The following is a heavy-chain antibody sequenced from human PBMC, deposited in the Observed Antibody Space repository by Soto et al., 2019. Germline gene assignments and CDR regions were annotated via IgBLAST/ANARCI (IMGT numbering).Heavy chain of an antibody. Sequence: SETLSLTCAVYGGSFSGYYWSLIRQPPGKGLEWIGEINHSGSTNYNPSLKSRVTISVDTSKNQFSLKLSSVTAADTAVYYCARSYSSSWYRNNYYYMDVWGKGTTVTVSS. CDR1: GGSFSGYY. V-gene: IGHV4-34*01. J-gene: IGHJ6*03. CDR2: INHSGST. CDR3: ARSYSSSWYRNNYYYMDV. D-gene: IGHD6-13*01.